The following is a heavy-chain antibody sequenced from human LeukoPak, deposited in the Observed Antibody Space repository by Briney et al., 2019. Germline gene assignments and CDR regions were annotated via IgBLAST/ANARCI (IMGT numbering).Heavy chain of an antibody. Sequence: PSETLSLTCSVSGGSISSYYWSWIRQPPGKGVEWIGYIYCSGRTKYNPSLKSRVTISGDTSKNQFSLKLTSVTAADTAVYYCAREWRDAFDIWGQGTMVTVSS. V-gene: IGHV4-59*01. CDR2: IYCSGRT. CDR1: GGSISSYY. D-gene: IGHD5-12*01. CDR3: AREWRDAFDI. J-gene: IGHJ3*02.